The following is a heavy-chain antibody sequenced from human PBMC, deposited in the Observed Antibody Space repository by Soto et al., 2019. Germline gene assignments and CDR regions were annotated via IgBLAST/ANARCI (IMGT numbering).Heavy chain of an antibody. CDR2: IIPIFGTA. V-gene: IGHV1-69*06. Sequence: QVQLVQSGAEVKKPGSSVKVSCKASGGTFSSYAISWVRQAPGQGLEWMGGIIPIFGTANYAQKFQGRVTITADKSTRTAYMELSSLRSEDTAVYYCARALLNYYDRSGYYLDAFDIWGQGTMVTVSS. CDR3: ARALLNYYDRSGYYLDAFDI. J-gene: IGHJ3*02. CDR1: GGTFSSYA. D-gene: IGHD3-22*01.